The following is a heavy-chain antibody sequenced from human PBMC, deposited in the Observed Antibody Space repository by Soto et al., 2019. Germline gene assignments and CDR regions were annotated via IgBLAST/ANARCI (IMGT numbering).Heavy chain of an antibody. Sequence: PGESLKISCKGSGYSFTTNLIGWVRQMPGKGLEWMGVIYPGDSDTRYSPSFQGQVAISADKSINTAYLQWSSLKASDTAMYYCARHSGVAEDGTDWGQGTLVTVSS. CDR2: IYPGDSDT. CDR1: GYSFTTNL. CDR3: ARHSGVAEDGTD. J-gene: IGHJ1*01. D-gene: IGHD6-13*01. V-gene: IGHV5-51*01.